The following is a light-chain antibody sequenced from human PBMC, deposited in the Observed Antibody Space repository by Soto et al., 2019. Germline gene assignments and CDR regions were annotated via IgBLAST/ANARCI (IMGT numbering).Light chain of an antibody. CDR3: QRYDTYSRT. V-gene: IGKV1-5*01. J-gene: IGKJ1*01. Sequence: DIQMTQSPSIVSAYVGDRVTITCRASQSISNWLAWYQQKPGKAPKLLIYDASSLESGVPSRFSGSGSGTEFTLTISRLQPDDFATYYCQRYDTYSRTFGQGAKVDIK. CDR2: DAS. CDR1: QSISNW.